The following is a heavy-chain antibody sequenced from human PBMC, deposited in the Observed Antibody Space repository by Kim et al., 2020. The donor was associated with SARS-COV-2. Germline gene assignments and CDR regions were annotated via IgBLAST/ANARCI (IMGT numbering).Heavy chain of an antibody. CDR3: ARDAGTLDS. CDR1: GFTFSSYD. CDR2: VNTGGTTI. V-gene: IGHV3-23*01. Sequence: GGSLRLSCTASGFTFSSYDMNWVRQAPGKGLEWVSRVNTGGTTIYYADSVKGRFTISRDNSKNTLYLQLNSLRAEDTAVYYCARDAGTLDSWGQGTLVTVSS. J-gene: IGHJ4*02. D-gene: IGHD3-10*01.